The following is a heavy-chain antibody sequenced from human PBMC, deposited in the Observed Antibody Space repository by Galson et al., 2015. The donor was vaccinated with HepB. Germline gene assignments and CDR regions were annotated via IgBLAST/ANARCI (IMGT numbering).Heavy chain of an antibody. CDR1: GYTFTSYA. CDR3: ARLSLIGYSSSWYDLAFDI. Sequence: QSGAEVKKPGASVKVSCKASGYTFTSYAMHWVRQAPGQRLEWMGWINAGNGNTKYSQKFQGRVTITRDTSASTAYMELSSLRSEDTAVYYCARLSLIGYSSSWYDLAFDIWGQGTMVTVSS. D-gene: IGHD6-13*01. V-gene: IGHV1-3*01. CDR2: INAGNGNT. J-gene: IGHJ3*02.